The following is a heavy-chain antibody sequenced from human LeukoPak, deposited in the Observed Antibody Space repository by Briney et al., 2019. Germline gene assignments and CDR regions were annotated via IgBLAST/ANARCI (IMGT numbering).Heavy chain of an antibody. CDR3: AKPLALWFGESDY. Sequence: GGSLRLSCAASGFTFSSYAMSWVRQAPGKGLEWVSAISVSGGSTYYADSVKGRFTISRDNSKNTLYLQMNSLRAEDMAVYYCAKPLALWFGESDYWGQGTLVTVSS. CDR2: ISVSGGST. V-gene: IGHV3-23*01. D-gene: IGHD3-10*01. CDR1: GFTFSSYA. J-gene: IGHJ4*02.